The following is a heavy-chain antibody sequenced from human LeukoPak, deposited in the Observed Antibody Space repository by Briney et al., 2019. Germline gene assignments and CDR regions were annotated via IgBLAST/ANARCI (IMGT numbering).Heavy chain of an antibody. J-gene: IGHJ5*02. CDR3: ARDPGIAVANPYRWSDP. D-gene: IGHD6-19*01. CDR1: GYTFTSYG. Sequence: ASVKVSCKASGYTFTSYGISWVRQAPGQGLEWMGWISAYNGNTNYAQKLRGRVTMTTDTSTSTAYMELRSLRSDDTAVYYCARDPGIAVANPYRWSDPWGQGTLVTVSS. V-gene: IGHV1-18*01. CDR2: ISAYNGNT.